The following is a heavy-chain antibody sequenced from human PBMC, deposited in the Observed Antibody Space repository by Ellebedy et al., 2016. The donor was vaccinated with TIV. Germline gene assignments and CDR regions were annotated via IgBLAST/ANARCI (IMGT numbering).Heavy chain of an antibody. J-gene: IGHJ3*01. CDR2: IYASGST. CDR1: GGSIGSYY. Sequence: SETLSLTXTVSGGSIGSYYWSWIRQPAGRGLEWIGRIYASGSTTYNPSLERRLTMSVDTSKNHFSLRLSSVTAADTAVYYCARGTAAPLTIRFGRTSDVFDVWGQGTVVTVSS. D-gene: IGHD2-21*02. CDR3: ARGTAAPLTIRFGRTSDVFDV. V-gene: IGHV4-4*07.